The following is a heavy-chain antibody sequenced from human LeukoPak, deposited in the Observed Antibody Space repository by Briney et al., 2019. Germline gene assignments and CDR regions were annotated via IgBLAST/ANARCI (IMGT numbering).Heavy chain of an antibody. V-gene: IGHV1-18*01. CDR3: ARDRVLRYFDWMDYYYYYYMDV. CDR1: GYTFTSYG. D-gene: IGHD3-9*01. Sequence: ASAKVSCNASGYTFTSYGISWVRQAPGQGLEWMGWISAYNGNTNYAQKLQGRVTMTTDASTSTAYMELRSLRSDDTAVYYCARDRVLRYFDWMDYYYYYYMDVWGKGTTVTVSS. J-gene: IGHJ6*03. CDR2: ISAYNGNT.